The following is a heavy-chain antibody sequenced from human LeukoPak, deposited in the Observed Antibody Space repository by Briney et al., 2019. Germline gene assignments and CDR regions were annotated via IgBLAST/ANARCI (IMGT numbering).Heavy chain of an antibody. CDR1: GYTFTSYY. J-gene: IGHJ3*02. CDR2: IIPIFGTS. Sequence: ASVKVSCKASGYTFTSYYMHWVRQAPGQGLEWMGGIIPIFGTSNYAQKFQGRVTITADKSTSTAYMELSSLRSEDTAVYCCARDAPYGSGSYSAFDIWGQGTMVTVSS. V-gene: IGHV1-69*06. CDR3: ARDAPYGSGSYSAFDI. D-gene: IGHD3-10*01.